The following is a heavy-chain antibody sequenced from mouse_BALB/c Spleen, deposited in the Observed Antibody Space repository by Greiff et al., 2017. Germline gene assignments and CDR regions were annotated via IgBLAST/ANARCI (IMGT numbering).Heavy chain of an antibody. J-gene: IGHJ4*01. Sequence: EVNVVESGGGLVQPGGSRKLSCAASGFTFSSFGMHWVRQAPEKGLEWVAYISSGSSTIYYADTVKGRFTISRDNPKNTLFLQMSSLKSEDTAMYYCARQSSSYAMDYWGQGTSVTVSS. CDR3: ARQSSSYAMDY. D-gene: IGHD1-3*01. CDR2: ISSGSSTI. V-gene: IGHV5-17*02. CDR1: GFTFSSFG.